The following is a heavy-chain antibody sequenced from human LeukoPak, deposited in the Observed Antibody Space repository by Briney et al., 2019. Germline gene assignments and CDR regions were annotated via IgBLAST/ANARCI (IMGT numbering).Heavy chain of an antibody. D-gene: IGHD2-2*01. CDR1: GGSISSYY. CDR2: IYTSGST. V-gene: IGHV4-4*07. CDR3: ARVRTIDAFDI. Sequence: SETLSLTCTVSGGSISSYYSSWIRQPAGKGLEWIGRIYTSGSTNYNPSLKSRVTMSVYTPKNQFSLKLSSVTAAGTAAYYCARVRTIDAFDICGQGTMVTVSS. J-gene: IGHJ3*02.